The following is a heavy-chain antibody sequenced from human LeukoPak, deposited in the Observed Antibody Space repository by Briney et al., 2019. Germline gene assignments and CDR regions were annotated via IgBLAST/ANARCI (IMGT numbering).Heavy chain of an antibody. Sequence: GASVKVSCKASGYTFTGYYMHWVRQAPGQGLEWMGWINPNSGGTNYAQKFQGRVTMTRDTSISTAYMELSRLRSDDTAVYYCARRPAYCGGDCLDYWGQGTLVTVSS. CDR2: INPNSGGT. CDR3: ARRPAYCGGDCLDY. J-gene: IGHJ4*02. CDR1: GYTFTGYY. D-gene: IGHD2-21*02. V-gene: IGHV1-2*02.